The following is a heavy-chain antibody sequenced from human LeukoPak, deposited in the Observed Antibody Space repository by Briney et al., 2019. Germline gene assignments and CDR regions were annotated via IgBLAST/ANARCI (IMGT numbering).Heavy chain of an antibody. CDR1: GGSISSSSYY. CDR3: SRTAASATEDS. CDR2: MYYSGST. J-gene: IGHJ1*01. V-gene: IGHV4-39*01. Sequence: PSETLSLTCTVSGGSISSSSYYWGWIRQPPGKGLKWIGAMYYSGSTYYNPSLKSRVTLSVDTSKNQFSLKLASVTAADTAVYYCSRTAASATEDSWGQGTLVTVSS. D-gene: IGHD6-13*01.